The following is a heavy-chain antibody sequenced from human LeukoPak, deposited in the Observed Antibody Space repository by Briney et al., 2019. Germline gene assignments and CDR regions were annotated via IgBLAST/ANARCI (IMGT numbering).Heavy chain of an antibody. CDR3: ARLRRVGATPFDP. CDR2: IYYSGST. D-gene: IGHD1-26*01. CDR1: GGSISSYY. V-gene: IGHV4-59*08. J-gene: IGHJ5*02. Sequence: PSETLSLTCTVSGGSISSYYWSWIRQPPGKGLEWIGYIYYSGSTNYNPSLKSRVTISVDTSKNQFSLKLRSVTAADTAVYYCARLRRVGATPFDPWGQGTLVTVSS.